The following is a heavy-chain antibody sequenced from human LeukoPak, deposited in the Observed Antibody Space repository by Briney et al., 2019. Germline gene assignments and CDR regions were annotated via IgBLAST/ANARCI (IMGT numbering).Heavy chain of an antibody. CDR1: GGSISSYY. J-gene: IGHJ6*03. CDR3: ARAPRLRYFDWLSYYMDV. CDR2: IYYSGST. Sequence: SETLSLTCTVSGGSISSYYWSWIRQPPGKGLEWIGYIYYSGSTHYNPSLKSRVTISVDTSKNQFSLKLSSVAAADTAVYYCARAPRLRYFDWLSYYMDVWGKGTTVTISS. D-gene: IGHD3-9*01. V-gene: IGHV4-59*01.